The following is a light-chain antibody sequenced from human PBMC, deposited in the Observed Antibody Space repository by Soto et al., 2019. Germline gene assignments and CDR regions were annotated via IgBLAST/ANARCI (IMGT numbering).Light chain of an antibody. J-gene: IGLJ2*01. CDR3: SSYTTTSTLVI. Sequence: HSALTQPASVSGSPGQSITISCTGTSSDIGGYNYVSWYQRHPGKAPKLMIYEVTNRPSGVSNRFSGSKSGNTASLTISGLQAEDEADYYCSSYTTTSTLVIFGGGTKLTVL. V-gene: IGLV2-14*01. CDR2: EVT. CDR1: SSDIGGYNY.